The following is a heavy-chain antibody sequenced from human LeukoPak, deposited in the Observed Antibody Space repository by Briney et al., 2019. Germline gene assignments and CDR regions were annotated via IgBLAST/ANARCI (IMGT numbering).Heavy chain of an antibody. V-gene: IGHV1-69*04. CDR3: ATTNDGGGYQWGDFFDF. CDR2: IIPNLGTT. D-gene: IGHD3-22*01. Sequence: SVKVSCKASGGTSNSHAISWVRQAPEQGLEWMGRIIPNLGTTNRAQNLQDRVTLTADKSTNTAYMELTSLTSDDTAVYYCATTNDGGGYQWGDFFDFWGQGTLVTVSS. CDR1: GGTSNSHA. J-gene: IGHJ4*02.